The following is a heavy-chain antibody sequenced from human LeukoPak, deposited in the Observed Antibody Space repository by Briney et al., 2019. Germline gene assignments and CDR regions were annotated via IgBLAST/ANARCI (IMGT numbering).Heavy chain of an antibody. V-gene: IGHV1-2*06. D-gene: IGHD2-2*01. J-gene: IGHJ4*02. CDR3: ARYATVTHAFDY. CDR1: GYTFTGYY. CDR2: INPNSGGT. Sequence: ASVKVSCKASGYTFTGYYMHWLRQAPAQGLEWMGRINPNSGGTNYAQKFQGRVTMTRDTSISTAYMELSRLRSDDTAVYYCARYATVTHAFDYWGQGTLVTVSS.